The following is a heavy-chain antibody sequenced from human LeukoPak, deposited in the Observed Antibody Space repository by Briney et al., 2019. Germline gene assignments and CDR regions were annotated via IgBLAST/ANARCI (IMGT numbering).Heavy chain of an antibody. CDR1: GFTFSSYG. CDR2: IRYDGSNK. J-gene: IGHJ6*03. CDR3: ARDPYNGSYGDDYYYYMDV. Sequence: GGSLRLSCAASGFTFSSYGMHWVRQAPGKGLEWVAFIRYDGSNKYYAGSVKGRFTISRDNSKNTLYLQMNSLRAEDTAVYYCARDPYNGSYGDDYYYYMDVWGKGTTVTISS. D-gene: IGHD1-26*01. V-gene: IGHV3-30*02.